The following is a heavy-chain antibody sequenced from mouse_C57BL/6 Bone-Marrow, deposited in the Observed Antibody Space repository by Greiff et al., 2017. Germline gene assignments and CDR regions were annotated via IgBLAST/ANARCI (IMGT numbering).Heavy chain of an antibody. CDR1: GFTFSSYG. CDR2: ISSGGSCT. J-gene: IGHJ4*01. D-gene: IGHD1-1*01. Sequence: EVKVVESGGDLVKPGGSLKLSCAASGFTFSSYGMSWVRQTPEKGLEWVATISSGGSCTNYPDSVKGRFTISRDNAKNTLYMQMSSLTSEDTAMYYDETRVYYCAFCYLAMAYWGQGTSVTVSA. CDR3: ETRVYYCAFCYLAMAY. V-gene: IGHV5-6*02.